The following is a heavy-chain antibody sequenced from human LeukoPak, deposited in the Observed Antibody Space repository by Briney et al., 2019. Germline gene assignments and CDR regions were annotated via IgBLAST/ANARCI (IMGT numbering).Heavy chain of an antibody. Sequence: GGSLRLSCAASGFTFSSYSMNWVRQAPGKGLEWVSSISSSSSYIYYADSVKGRFTISRDNAKNSLYLQMNSLRAEDTAVYYCAREFVGYDWENWFDPWGQGTLVTVSS. CDR2: ISSSSSYI. CDR3: AREFVGYDWENWFDP. V-gene: IGHV3-21*01. CDR1: GFTFSSYS. J-gene: IGHJ5*02. D-gene: IGHD5-12*01.